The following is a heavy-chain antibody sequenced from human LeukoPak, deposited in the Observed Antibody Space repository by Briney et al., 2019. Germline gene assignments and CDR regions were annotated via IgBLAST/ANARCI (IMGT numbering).Heavy chain of an antibody. CDR3: AREVATITVAAAGGIDY. V-gene: IGHV1-8*03. J-gene: IGHJ4*02. Sequence: GASVKVSCKASGYTFTSYDINWVRQATGQGLEWMGWMNPNSGNTGYAQKFQGRVTITRNTSISTAYMELSGLRSEDTAVYYCAREVATITVAAAGGIDYWGQGTLVTVSS. CDR2: MNPNSGNT. CDR1: GYTFTSYD. D-gene: IGHD5-12*01.